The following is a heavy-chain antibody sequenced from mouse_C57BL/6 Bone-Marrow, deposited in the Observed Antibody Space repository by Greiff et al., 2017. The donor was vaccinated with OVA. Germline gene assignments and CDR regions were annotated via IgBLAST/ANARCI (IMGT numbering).Heavy chain of an antibody. CDR3: ARFLYDYGFAY. V-gene: IGHV1-64*01. CDR1: GYTFTSYW. J-gene: IGHJ3*01. CDR2: IHPNSGST. Sequence: QVQLQQSGAELVKPGASVKLSCKASGYTFTSYWMHWVKQRPGQGLEWIGMIHPNSGSTNYNEKLKSKATLTVDKSSSTAYMQLSSLTSEDSAVYYCARFLYDYGFAYWGQGTLVTVSA. D-gene: IGHD2-4*01.